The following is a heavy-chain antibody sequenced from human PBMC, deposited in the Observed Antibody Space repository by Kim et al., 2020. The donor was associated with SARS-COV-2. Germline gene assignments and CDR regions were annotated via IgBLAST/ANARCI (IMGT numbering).Heavy chain of an antibody. D-gene: IGHD3-3*01. CDR3: TTDHAAGRFLEWLSPLHRMDV. CDR1: GFTFSNAW. Sequence: GGSLRLSCAASGFTFSNAWMSWVRQAPGKGLEWVGRIRGETEGGRAEDGAPVKGRFTISRDDSKNTLYLQMNSLKTEDTAVYYSTTDHAAGRFLEWLSPLHRMDVWGQGTTVTVSS. V-gene: IGHV3-15*01. CDR2: IRGETEGGRA. J-gene: IGHJ6*02.